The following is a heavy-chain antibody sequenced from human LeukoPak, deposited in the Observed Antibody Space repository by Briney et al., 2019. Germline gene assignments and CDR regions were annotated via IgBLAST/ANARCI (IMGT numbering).Heavy chain of an antibody. CDR2: INPNSGGT. D-gene: IGHD4-17*01. CDR1: GYTFTGYY. Sequence: GASVKVSCKASGYTFTGYYMHWVRQAPGQGLEWMGWINPNSGGTNYAQKSQGRVTMTRDTSISTAYMELSRLRSDDTAVYYCARERIHDYGDYALDGYYYYGMDVWGQGTTVTVSS. CDR3: ARERIHDYGDYALDGYYYYGMDV. V-gene: IGHV1-2*02. J-gene: IGHJ6*02.